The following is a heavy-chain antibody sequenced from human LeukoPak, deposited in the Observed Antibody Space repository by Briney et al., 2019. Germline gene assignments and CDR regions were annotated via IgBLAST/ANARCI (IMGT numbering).Heavy chain of an antibody. J-gene: IGHJ4*02. Sequence: SETLSLTCTVSGVSITNYYWAWIRQPAGKGREWIGRMYISGSTNYNPALKSRVTISIDKTKNQFSLRLRSVTAADTAVYYCARDYLAGAPLDSWGQGILVTVSS. CDR3: ARDYLAGAPLDS. CDR1: GVSITNYY. D-gene: IGHD1-26*01. V-gene: IGHV4-4*07. CDR2: MYISGST.